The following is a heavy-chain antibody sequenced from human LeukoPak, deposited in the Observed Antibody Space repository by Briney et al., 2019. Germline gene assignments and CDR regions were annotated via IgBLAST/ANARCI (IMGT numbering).Heavy chain of an antibody. CDR2: IFHSGNS. V-gene: IGHV4-38-2*01. CDR1: SYSISSGSY. J-gene: IGHJ4*02. D-gene: IGHD4-17*01. CDR3: ARVTYVDDMLYQYFDY. Sequence: PSETLSLTCAVSSYSISSGSYWGWIRQSPGKGLEWVGSIFHSGNSYYNPSLKSRLTMSVDTSKNQFSLRLTSVTAADTALYYCARVTYVDDMLYQYFDYWGQGILVTVSS.